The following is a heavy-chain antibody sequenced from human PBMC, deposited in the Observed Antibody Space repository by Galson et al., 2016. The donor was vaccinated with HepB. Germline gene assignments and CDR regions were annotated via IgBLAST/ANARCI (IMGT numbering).Heavy chain of an antibody. Sequence: SVKVSCKASGHTFSTYVMHWVYQAPGQRLEWMGWINADNGNTRYSQKFQGRVTITRDTSANTAYMELSSLRSADTAIYYCARGGYCSGDRCYNYGMDVWGQGTLVTVSS. J-gene: IGHJ6*02. CDR3: ARGGYCSGDRCYNYGMDV. CDR2: INADNGNT. D-gene: IGHD2-15*01. V-gene: IGHV1-3*01. CDR1: GHTFSTYV.